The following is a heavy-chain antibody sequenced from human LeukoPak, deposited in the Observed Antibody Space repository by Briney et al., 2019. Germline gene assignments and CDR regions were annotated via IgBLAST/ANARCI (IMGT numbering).Heavy chain of an antibody. Sequence: ASVKVSCKASGGTFSSYAISWVRQAPGQGLERMGGIIPIFGTANYAQKFQGRVTITTDESTSTAYMELSSLRSEDTAVYYCASTTYYYDSSGYYFDYWGQGTLVTVSS. D-gene: IGHD3-22*01. V-gene: IGHV1-69*05. CDR3: ASTTYYYDSSGYYFDY. CDR1: GGTFSSYA. J-gene: IGHJ4*02. CDR2: IIPIFGTA.